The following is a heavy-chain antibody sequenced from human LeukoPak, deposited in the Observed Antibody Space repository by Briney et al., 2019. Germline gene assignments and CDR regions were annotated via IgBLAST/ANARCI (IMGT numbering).Heavy chain of an antibody. V-gene: IGHV3-23*01. CDR1: GFTFSSYA. D-gene: IGHD5-18*01. CDR3: ARSGYSYGPGNWFDP. J-gene: IGHJ5*02. Sequence: GGSLRLSCAASGFTFSSYAKSWVRQAPAKGLEWVSAISGSGGSTYYADSVKGRFTISRDNSKNTLYLQMNSLRAEDTAVYYCARSGYSYGPGNWFDPWGQGTLVTVSS. CDR2: ISGSGGST.